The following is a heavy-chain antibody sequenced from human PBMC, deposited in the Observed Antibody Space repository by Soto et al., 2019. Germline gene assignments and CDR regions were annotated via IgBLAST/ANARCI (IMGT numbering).Heavy chain of an antibody. CDR1: GDSINNADYY. CDR2: ISNSGST. Sequence: SETLSLTCTVSGDSINNADYYWSWIRQPPGRGLEWIGYISNSGSTFHNPSLRGRLSMSIDTSKNQFSLRLTSVTAADTAVYYCARYKVGGSGSYYNAWFDPWGQGTLVTVSS. V-gene: IGHV4-30-4*01. CDR3: ARYKVGGSGSYYNAWFDP. J-gene: IGHJ5*02. D-gene: IGHD3-10*01.